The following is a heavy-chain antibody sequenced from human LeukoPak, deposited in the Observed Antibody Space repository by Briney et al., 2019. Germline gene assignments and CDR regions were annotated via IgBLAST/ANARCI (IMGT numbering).Heavy chain of an antibody. CDR2: IRSKANSYAT. V-gene: IGHV3-73*01. D-gene: IGHD2-21*02. CDR1: GFTFSDSA. J-gene: IGHJ4*02. CDR3: TRGGGGDPFDY. Sequence: GGSLRLSCAASGFTFSDSAVHWARQASGKGLEWVGRIRSKANSYATAYAASVKGRFTISRDDSKNTAYLQMNSLKTEDTAVYYCTRGGGGDPFDYWGQGTLVTVSS.